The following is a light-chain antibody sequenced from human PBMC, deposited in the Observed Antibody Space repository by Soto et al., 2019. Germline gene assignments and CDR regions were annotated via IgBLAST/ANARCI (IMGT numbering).Light chain of an antibody. CDR1: QSISTY. CDR3: QQRSDWRRT. CDR2: DAS. Sequence: EIVLTQSPVTLSLSPGERATLSCRASQSISTYLAWYQQKPGQAPRLLIYDASKRASDIPARFSGSGSGTDFSLTISSLEPEDSAVYYCQQRSDWRRTFGQGTKVDIK. V-gene: IGKV3-11*01. J-gene: IGKJ1*01.